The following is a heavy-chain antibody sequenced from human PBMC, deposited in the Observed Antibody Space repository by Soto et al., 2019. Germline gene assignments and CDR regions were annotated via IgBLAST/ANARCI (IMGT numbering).Heavy chain of an antibody. CDR2: IGGSGGST. CDR3: AKDKSGVVPAAPDAFDI. Sequence: GGSLRLSCAASGFTFSTYAMSCVRQAPGKGLEWVSGIGGSGGSTYYADSVKGRFTISRDNSRNTLYMQMNSLRAEDTAVYYCAKDKSGVVPAAPDAFDIWGQGTVVTVSS. V-gene: IGHV3-23*01. D-gene: IGHD2-2*01. CDR1: GFTFSTYA. J-gene: IGHJ3*02.